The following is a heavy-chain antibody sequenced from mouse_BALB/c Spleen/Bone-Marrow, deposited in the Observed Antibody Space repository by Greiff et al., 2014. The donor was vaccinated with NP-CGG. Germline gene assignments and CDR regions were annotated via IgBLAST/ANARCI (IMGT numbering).Heavy chain of an antibody. Sequence: DPVKPGASVKLSCKASGYTFTSYWINWIKQRPGQGLEWIGRIAPGSGSTYYNEMFKGKATLTVDTSSSTAYIQLSSLSSEDSAVYFCARFPFYYGSSFYYFDYWGQGTTLTVSS. J-gene: IGHJ2*01. CDR2: IAPGSGST. D-gene: IGHD1-1*01. CDR3: ARFPFYYGSSFYYFDY. CDR1: GYTFTSYW. V-gene: IGHV1S41*01.